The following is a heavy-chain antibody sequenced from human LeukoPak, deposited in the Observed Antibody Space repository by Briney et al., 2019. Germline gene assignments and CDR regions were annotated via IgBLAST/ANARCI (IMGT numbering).Heavy chain of an antibody. V-gene: IGHV3-74*01. J-gene: IGHJ3*02. Sequence: PGGSLRLSCAASGFTFSSYWMHWVRQAPGKGLVWDSRINSDGSSTSYADSVKGRFTISRDNAKNTLYLQMNSLRAEDTAVYYCARESSLDAFDIWGQGTMVTVSS. CDR3: ARESSLDAFDI. CDR2: INSDGSST. CDR1: GFTFSSYW. D-gene: IGHD6-13*01.